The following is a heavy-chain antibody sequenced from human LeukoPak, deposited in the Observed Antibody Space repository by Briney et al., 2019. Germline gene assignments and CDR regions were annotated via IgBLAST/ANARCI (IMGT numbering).Heavy chain of an antibody. J-gene: IGHJ4*02. CDR1: GFTFDDYA. D-gene: IGHD6-25*01. CDR3: AKALSYSITAATDY. V-gene: IGHV3-9*01. CDR2: ISWNSGSI. Sequence: GRSLRLSCAASGFTFDDYAMHWVRQAPGKGLEWVSGISWNSGSIGYADSVKGRFTISRDNAKNSLYLQMNSLRAEDTALYYSAKALSYSITAATDYWGQGTLVTVSS.